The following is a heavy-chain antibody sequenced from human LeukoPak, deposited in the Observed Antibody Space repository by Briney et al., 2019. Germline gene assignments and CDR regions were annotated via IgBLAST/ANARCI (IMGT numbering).Heavy chain of an antibody. J-gene: IGHJ4*02. CDR1: GASINNSTYF. CDR3: ARDGLADSSGWYHSHFDY. CDR2: IYYSVST. V-gene: IGHV4-39*07. Sequence: SETLSLTCTVSGASINNSTYFWGWIRQPPGKGLEWIGNIYYSVSTYYNPSLKSRVTISVDTSKNQFSLKLSSVTAADTAVYYCARDGLADSSGWYHSHFDYWGQGTLVTVSS. D-gene: IGHD6-19*01.